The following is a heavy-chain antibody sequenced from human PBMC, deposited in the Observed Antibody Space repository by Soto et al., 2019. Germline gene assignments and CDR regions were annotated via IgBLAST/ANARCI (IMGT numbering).Heavy chain of an antibody. CDR3: ARQTVTTLGYYYYRDV. Sequence: LGESLKISCKGSGYSFTSYWIGWVRQMPGKGLEWMGIIYPGDSDTRYSPSFQGQVTISADKSISTAYLQWSSLKASDTALFYCARQTVTTLGYYYYRDVWGKGTTVTVSS. J-gene: IGHJ6*03. CDR1: GYSFTSYW. CDR2: IYPGDSDT. V-gene: IGHV5-51*01. D-gene: IGHD4-17*01.